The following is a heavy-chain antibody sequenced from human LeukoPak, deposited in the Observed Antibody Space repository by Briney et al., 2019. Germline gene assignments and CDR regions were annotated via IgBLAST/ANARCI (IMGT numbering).Heavy chain of an antibody. CDR2: IYTSGST. J-gene: IGHJ6*03. CDR3: ARDRIAAAGTPFYYYYYMDV. CDR1: GGSISSGSYY. V-gene: IGHV4-61*02. D-gene: IGHD6-13*01. Sequence: PSETLSLTCTVSGGSISSGSYYWSWIQQPAGKGLEWIGRIYTSGSTNYNPSLKSRVTISVDTSKNQFSLKLSSVTAADTAVYYCARDRIAAAGTPFYYYYYMDVWGKGTTVTVSS.